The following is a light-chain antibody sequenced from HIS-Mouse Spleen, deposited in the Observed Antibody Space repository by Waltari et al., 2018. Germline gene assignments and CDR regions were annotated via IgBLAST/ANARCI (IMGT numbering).Light chain of an antibody. CDR1: RLRSYY. CDR3: NSRDSSGNHWV. CDR2: GKN. Sequence: SSELTQDPAVSVALGQTVRITCQGDRLRSYYASWYQQKPGQAPVLVIYGKNNRPSGIPDRFSGSSSGNKASLTITGAQAEDEADYYCNSRDSSGNHWVFGGGTKLTVL. J-gene: IGLJ3*02. V-gene: IGLV3-19*01.